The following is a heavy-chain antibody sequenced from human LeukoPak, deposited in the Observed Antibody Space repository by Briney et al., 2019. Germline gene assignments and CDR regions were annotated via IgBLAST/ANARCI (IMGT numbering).Heavy chain of an antibody. Sequence: GGSLRLSCAASGFTLSSYSMNWVRQAPGKGLEWVSYISSLSGTKYYADSVKGRFTISRDNAKNSLYLQMNSLRAEDTAVYYCARAPGYGAAYYFDYWGQGTLVTVSS. D-gene: IGHD1-1*01. V-gene: IGHV3-48*01. CDR1: GFTLSSYS. J-gene: IGHJ4*02. CDR3: ARAPGYGAAYYFDY. CDR2: ISSLSGTK.